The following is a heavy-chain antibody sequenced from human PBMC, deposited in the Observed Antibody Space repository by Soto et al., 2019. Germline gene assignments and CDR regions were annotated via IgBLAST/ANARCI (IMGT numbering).Heavy chain of an antibody. J-gene: IGHJ4*02. CDR3: ARPPGYISDWYYFDL. CDR1: GGTFSSYA. D-gene: IGHD3-9*01. Sequence: SVKVSCKASGGTFSSYAISWVRQAPGQGLEWMGGIIPIFGTANYAQKFQGRVTMTWDTSLNTAYMELSSLISEDTAVYYCARPPGYISDWYYFDLWGQGTLVTVSS. V-gene: IGHV1-69*06. CDR2: IIPIFGTA.